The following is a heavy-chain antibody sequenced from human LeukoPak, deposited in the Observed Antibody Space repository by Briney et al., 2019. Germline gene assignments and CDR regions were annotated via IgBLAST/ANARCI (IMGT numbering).Heavy chain of an antibody. CDR2: IIPIFGTA. CDR1: GGTFSSYA. J-gene: IGHJ4*02. V-gene: IGHV1-69*01. Sequence: SVKVSCKASGGTFSSYAISWVRQAPGQGLEWMGGIIPIFGTANYAQKFQGRVTITADESTSTAYMELSSLRSEDTAVYYCARDYSSGWPNFDYWGQGTLVTVSS. D-gene: IGHD6-19*01. CDR3: ARDYSSGWPNFDY.